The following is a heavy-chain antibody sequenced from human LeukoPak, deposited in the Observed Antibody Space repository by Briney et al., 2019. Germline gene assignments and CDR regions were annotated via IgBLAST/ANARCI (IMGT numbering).Heavy chain of an antibody. Sequence: GGSLRLSCAASGFTFSNYWMTWVRQAPGKGLEWVGLIRNKAHGGTTEYAASVKGRFTISRDDSKSIAYLQMNSLKTEDTAVYYCTRGGYSWGQGTLVTVSS. CDR2: IRNKAHGGTT. CDR1: GFTFSNYW. J-gene: IGHJ5*02. D-gene: IGHD2-15*01. V-gene: IGHV3-49*04. CDR3: TRGGYS.